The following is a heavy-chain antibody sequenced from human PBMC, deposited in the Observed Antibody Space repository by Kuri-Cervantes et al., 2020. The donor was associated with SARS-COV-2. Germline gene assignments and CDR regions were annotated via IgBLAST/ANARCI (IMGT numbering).Heavy chain of an antibody. J-gene: IGHJ4*02. D-gene: IGHD3-3*01. CDR1: GGSISSGGYY. Sequence: LRLSCTVSGGSISSGGYYWSWIRQPPGKGLEWIGYIYHSGSTYYNPSLKSRVTISVDRSKNQFSLKLSSVTAADTAVYYCARGGAYDFWSGYYYEGIPFDYWGQGTLVTVSS. CDR2: IYHSGST. V-gene: IGHV4-30-2*01. CDR3: ARGGAYDFWSGYYYEGIPFDY.